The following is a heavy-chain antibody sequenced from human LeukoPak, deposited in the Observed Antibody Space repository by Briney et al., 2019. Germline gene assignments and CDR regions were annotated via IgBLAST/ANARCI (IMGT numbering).Heavy chain of an antibody. Sequence: SETLSLTCTVSGGSISSYYWSWIRQPPGKGLEWIGYIYYSGSTNYNPSLKSRVTISVDTSKNQFSLKLSSVTAADTAVYYCARLIFWSGYYNWFDSWGQGTLVTVSS. CDR1: GGSISSYY. D-gene: IGHD3-3*01. CDR3: ARLIFWSGYYNWFDS. J-gene: IGHJ5*01. V-gene: IGHV4-59*01. CDR2: IYYSGST.